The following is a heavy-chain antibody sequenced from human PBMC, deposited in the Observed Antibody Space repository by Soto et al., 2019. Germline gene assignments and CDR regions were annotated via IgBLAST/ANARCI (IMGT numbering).Heavy chain of an antibody. D-gene: IGHD1-1*01. V-gene: IGHV3-20*04. Sequence: GGSLRLSCTASGFTFDDYGMAWVRQFPGKGLEWVSGVNWSGGNSGYADSVKGRFTISRDNAKKTLYLQMNSLRAEDTAVYYCASHWNFDYWGQGTLVTVSS. J-gene: IGHJ4*02. CDR2: VNWSGGNS. CDR1: GFTFDDYG. CDR3: ASHWNFDY.